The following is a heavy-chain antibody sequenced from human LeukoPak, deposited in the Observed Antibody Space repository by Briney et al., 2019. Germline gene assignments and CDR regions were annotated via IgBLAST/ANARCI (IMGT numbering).Heavy chain of an antibody. CDR3: AKVPILVGATSYFDY. V-gene: IGHV3-53*01. CDR1: GFTVSSNY. D-gene: IGHD1-26*01. Sequence: GGSLRLSCAASGFTVSSNYMSWVRQAPGKGLEWVSVIYSGGSTYYADSVKGRFTISRDNSKNTLYLQMNSLRAEDTAVYYCAKVPILVGATSYFDYWGQGTLVTVSS. CDR2: IYSGGST. J-gene: IGHJ4*02.